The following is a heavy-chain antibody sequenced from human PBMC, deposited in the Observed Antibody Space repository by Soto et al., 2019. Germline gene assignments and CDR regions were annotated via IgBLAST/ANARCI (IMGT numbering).Heavy chain of an antibody. V-gene: IGHV3-33*01. J-gene: IGHJ6*02. CDR2: IWYDGSNK. CDR1: GFTFSSYG. CDR3: ARDSAPNSYYNYDSMGA. Sequence: PGGSLRLSCAASGFTFSSYGMHWVRQAPGKGLEWVAVIWYDGSNKYYADSVKGRFTISRDNSKNTLYLQMNSLRAEDTAVYFCARDSAPNSYYNYDSMGAWGQGSTVTVSS. D-gene: IGHD7-27*01.